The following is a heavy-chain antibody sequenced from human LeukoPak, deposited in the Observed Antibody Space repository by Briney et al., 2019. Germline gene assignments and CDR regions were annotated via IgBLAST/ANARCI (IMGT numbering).Heavy chain of an antibody. J-gene: IGHJ3*02. CDR2: INPETGGT. V-gene: IGHV1-2*02. Sequence: SVKDSCKASGYTFTVNHMYWVRQAPGQGLELMGWINPETGGTNYAQKFQGRVTMTGDTSISTAYMELSSLKSDDTAVYYCARELGINAFDIWGQGTMVTVS. CDR3: ARELGINAFDI. CDR1: GYTFTVNH. D-gene: IGHD7-27*01.